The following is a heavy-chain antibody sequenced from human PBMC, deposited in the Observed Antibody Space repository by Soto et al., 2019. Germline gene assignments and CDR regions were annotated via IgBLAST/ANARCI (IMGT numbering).Heavy chain of an antibody. V-gene: IGHV1-18*04. Sequence: AAVKVSCKASGYTFTSYGISWVRQAPGQGLEWMGWISAYNGNTNYAQKLQGRVTMTTDTSTSTAYMELRSLRSDDTAVYHCARDTYSLKLSFDPWGQGTLVTVSS. CDR2: ISAYNGNT. D-gene: IGHD5-12*01. CDR1: GYTFTSYG. CDR3: ARDTYSLKLSFDP. J-gene: IGHJ5*02.